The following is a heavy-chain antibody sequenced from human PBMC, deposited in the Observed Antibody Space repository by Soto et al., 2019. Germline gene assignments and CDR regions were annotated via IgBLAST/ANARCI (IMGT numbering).Heavy chain of an antibody. V-gene: IGHV1-69*01. J-gene: IGHJ4*02. CDR2: IIPIFGTA. CDR1: GGTFSSYA. Sequence: QVQLVQSGAEVKKPGSSVKVSCKASGGTFSSYAISLVRQAPGQGLEWMGGIIPIFGTANYAQKFQGRVTITADESTSTAYMELSSLRSEDTAVYYCANHDQEGSGYYWPFDYWGQGTLVTVSS. CDR3: ANHDQEGSGYYWPFDY. D-gene: IGHD3-22*01.